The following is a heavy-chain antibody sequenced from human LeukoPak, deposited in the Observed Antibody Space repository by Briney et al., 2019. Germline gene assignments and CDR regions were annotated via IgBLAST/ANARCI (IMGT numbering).Heavy chain of an antibody. CDR3: ARSPLVRGIMRLSERLDY. D-gene: IGHD3-10*01. J-gene: IGHJ4*02. CDR2: INPNSGGT. CDR1: YTFXXXY. V-gene: IGHV1-2*02. Sequence: YTFXXXYMHWVRQAPGQGLEWMGWINPNSGGTNYAQKFQGGVTMTRDTSISTAYMELSRLRSDDTAVYYCARSPLVRGIMRLSERLDYWGQGTLVTVSS.